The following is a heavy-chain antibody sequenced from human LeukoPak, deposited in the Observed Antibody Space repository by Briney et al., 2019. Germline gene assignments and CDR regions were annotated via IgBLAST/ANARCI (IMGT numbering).Heavy chain of an antibody. J-gene: IGHJ5*02. CDR2: IYSGGST. CDR1: GFTVSSNY. D-gene: IGHD3-22*01. CDR3: ARMYYYDSSGYYVFDP. V-gene: IGHV3-53*01. Sequence: GGSLRLSCAASGFTVSSNYMSWVRQAPEKGLEWVSVIYSGGSTYYADSVKGRFTISRDNSKNTLYLQMNSLRAEDTAVYYCARMYYYDSSGYYVFDPWGQGTLVTVSS.